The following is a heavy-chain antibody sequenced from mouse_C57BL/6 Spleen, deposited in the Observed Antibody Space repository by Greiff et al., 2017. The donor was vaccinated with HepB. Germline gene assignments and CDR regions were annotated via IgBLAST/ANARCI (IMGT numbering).Heavy chain of an antibody. CDR3: ARGITTVVATDY. J-gene: IGHJ2*01. Sequence: QVQLQQSGPELVKPGASVKISCKASGYSFTSYYIHWVKQRPGQGLEWIGWIYPGSGNTKYNEKFKGKATLTADTSSSTAYMQLSSLTAEDSAVYDSARGITTVVATDYWGQGTTLTVSS. V-gene: IGHV1-66*01. CDR1: GYSFTSYY. CDR2: IYPGSGNT. D-gene: IGHD1-1*01.